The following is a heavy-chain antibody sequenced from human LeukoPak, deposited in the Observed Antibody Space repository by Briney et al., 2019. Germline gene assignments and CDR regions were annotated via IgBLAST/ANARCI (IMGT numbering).Heavy chain of an antibody. CDR3: ARDATIFGYYYYMDV. CDR1: GGSFSGYY. CDR2: IYTSGST. V-gene: IGHV4-4*07. J-gene: IGHJ6*03. D-gene: IGHD3-3*01. Sequence: SETLSLTCAVYGGSFSGYYWSWIRQPAGKGLEWIGRIYTSGSTNYNPSLKSRVTMSVDTSKNQFSLKLSSVTAADTAVYYCARDATIFGYYYYMDVWGKGTTVTISS.